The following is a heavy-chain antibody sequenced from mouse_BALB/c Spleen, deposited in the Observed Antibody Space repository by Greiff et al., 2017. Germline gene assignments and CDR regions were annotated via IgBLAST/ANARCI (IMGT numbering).Heavy chain of an antibody. D-gene: IGHD2-1*01. CDR3: TRDRGGNYPYFDV. V-gene: IGHV5-6-4*01. CDR2: ISSGGSYT. Sequence: EVQLVESGGGLVKPGGSLKLSCAASGFTFSSYTMSWVRQTPEKRLEWVATISSGGSYTYYPDSVKGRFTISRDNAKNTLYLQMSSLKSEDAAVYYCTRDRGGNYPYFDVWGAGTTVTVSS. CDR1: GFTFSSYT. J-gene: IGHJ1*01.